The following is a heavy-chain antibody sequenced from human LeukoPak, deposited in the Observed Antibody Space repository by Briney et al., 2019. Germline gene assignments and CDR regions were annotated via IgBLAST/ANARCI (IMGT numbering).Heavy chain of an antibody. CDR3: VKDSSSGSYFDY. D-gene: IGHD3-10*01. Sequence: HPGGSLRLSCAASGFTFSRYAMHWVRQAPGKGLEYVSAISSNGGSTYYADSVKGRFTISRDNSRNTLHLQMSSPRVEDTAVYYCVKDSSSGSYFDYWGQGTLVTVSS. V-gene: IGHV3-64D*06. CDR1: GFTFSRYA. J-gene: IGHJ4*02. CDR2: ISSNGGST.